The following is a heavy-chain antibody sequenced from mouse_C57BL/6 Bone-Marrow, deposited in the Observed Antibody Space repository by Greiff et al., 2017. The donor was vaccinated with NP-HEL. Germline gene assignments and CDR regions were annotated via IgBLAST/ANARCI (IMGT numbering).Heavy chain of an antibody. CDR1: GFTFSDYY. V-gene: IGHV5-12*01. Sequence: EVQRVESGGGLVQPGGSLKLSCAASGFTFSDYYMYWVRQTPEKRLEWVAYISNGGGSTYYPDTVKGRFTISRDNAKNTLYLQMSRLKSEDTAMYYCARRGNYVDYYAMDYWGQGTSVTVSS. D-gene: IGHD2-1*01. J-gene: IGHJ4*01. CDR3: ARRGNYVDYYAMDY. CDR2: ISNGGGST.